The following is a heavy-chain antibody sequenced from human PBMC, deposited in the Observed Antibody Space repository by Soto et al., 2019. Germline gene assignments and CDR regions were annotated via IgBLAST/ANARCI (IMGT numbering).Heavy chain of an antibody. CDR2: ISYDGSNK. D-gene: IGHD6-13*01. J-gene: IGHJ6*02. CDR1: GFTFSSYA. CDR3: ARGGRDIGAAGINYYYYGMDV. Sequence: QVQLVESGGGLVQPGRSLRLSCAASGFTFSSYAMHWVRQAPGKGLEWVAVISYDGSNKYYADSVKGRFTISRENCENALYLQMNSLRAGDTAVYYCARGGRDIGAAGINYYYYGMDVWGQGTTVTVSS. V-gene: IGHV3-30-3*01.